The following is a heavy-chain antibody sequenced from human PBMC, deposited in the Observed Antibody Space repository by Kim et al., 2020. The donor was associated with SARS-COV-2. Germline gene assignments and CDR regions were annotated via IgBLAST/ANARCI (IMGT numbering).Heavy chain of an antibody. Sequence: GGSLRLSCAASGLTFSSYWMSWVRQAPGKGLEWVANINQDGSEKYYVDFVKGRFTISRDNAKNSLFLQMNSLRAEDTAVYYCARHGDYGSSYYFYGMAV. J-gene: IGHJ6*01. CDR3: ARHGDYGSSYYFYGMAV. CDR2: INQDGSEK. V-gene: IGHV3-7*01. D-gene: IGHD4-17*01. CDR1: GLTFSSYW.